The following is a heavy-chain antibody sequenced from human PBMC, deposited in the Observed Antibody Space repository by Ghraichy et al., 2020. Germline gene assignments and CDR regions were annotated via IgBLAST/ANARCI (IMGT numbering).Heavy chain of an antibody. CDR1: GFTVSSNY. J-gene: IGHJ4*02. CDR3: ARAPFWSAIAEGVGYFDY. Sequence: GGSLRLSCAASGFTVSSNYMSWVRQAPGKGLEWVSVIYSGGSTYYADSVKGRFTISRDNSKNTLYLQMNSLRAEDTAVYYCARAPFWSAIAEGVGYFDYWGQGTLVTVSS. D-gene: IGHD6-13*01. CDR2: IYSGGST. V-gene: IGHV3-53*01.